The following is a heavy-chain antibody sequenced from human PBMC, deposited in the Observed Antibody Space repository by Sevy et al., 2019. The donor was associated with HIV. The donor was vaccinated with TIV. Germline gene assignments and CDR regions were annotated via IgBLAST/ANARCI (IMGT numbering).Heavy chain of an antibody. CDR1: GFTFNTYS. CDR2: IGTAAGVT. CDR3: ARGPGHYSIDY. J-gene: IGHJ4*02. Sequence: GESLKISCAASGFTFNTYSLIWVRQTPGKGLEWLSFIGTAAGVTYYADSVKGRFTISRDNAKNSLYLQMNSLRDEDTAVYYCARGPGHYSIDYWAREPWSPSPQ. D-gene: IGHD2-21*01. V-gene: IGHV3-48*02.